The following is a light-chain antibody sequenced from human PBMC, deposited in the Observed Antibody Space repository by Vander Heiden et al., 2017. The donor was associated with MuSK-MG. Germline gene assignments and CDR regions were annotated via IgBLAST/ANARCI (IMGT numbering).Light chain of an antibody. CDR2: WAS. J-gene: IGKJ2*04. CDR1: QSVLHSSNNKNY. Sequence: DIVMTQSPDSLPVSLGERATINCKSSQSVLHSSNNKNYLAWYQQKPGHSPKLLIYWASTRQPGVPDRISGSGSGTDFTLTISSLQAEDVAVYYCQQYFSTPCSFGQGTKLEIK. CDR3: QQYFSTPCS. V-gene: IGKV4-1*01.